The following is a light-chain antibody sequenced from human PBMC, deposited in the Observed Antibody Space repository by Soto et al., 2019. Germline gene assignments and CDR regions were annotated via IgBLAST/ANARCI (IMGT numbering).Light chain of an antibody. J-gene: IGKJ1*01. CDR1: QSVSSY. V-gene: IGKV3-11*01. CDR2: DAS. Sequence: EIVLTQSPATLSLSPGERATLSCRASQSVSSYLAWYQQKPGQAPRLLIYDASNRATGIPARFSGSGSGTXXXXXXXXXEPEDFAVYYCQQRSNWPGTFGQGTKVEIK. CDR3: QQRSNWPGT.